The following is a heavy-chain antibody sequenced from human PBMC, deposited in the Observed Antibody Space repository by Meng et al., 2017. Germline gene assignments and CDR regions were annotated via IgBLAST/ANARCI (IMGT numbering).Heavy chain of an antibody. CDR3: ARSPRYRSSWPRYFHY. D-gene: IGHD6-13*01. V-gene: IGHV4-34*01. CDR1: GGSFSGYY. CDR2: INHSGST. J-gene: IGHJ4*02. Sequence: SETLSLTCAVYGGSFSGYYWSWIRQPPGKGLEWIGEINHSGSTNYNPSLKSRVTISVDTSKNQFSLKLSSVTAADTAVYYCARSPRYRSSWPRYFHYWGQGTLVTVSS.